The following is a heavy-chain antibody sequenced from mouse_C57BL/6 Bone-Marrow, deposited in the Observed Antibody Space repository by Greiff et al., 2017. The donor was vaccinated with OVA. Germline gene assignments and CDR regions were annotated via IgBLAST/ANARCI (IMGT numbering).Heavy chain of an antibody. J-gene: IGHJ3*01. D-gene: IGHD1-1*01. CDR3: AREGEVITTVSPFAY. CDR1: GYTFTSYD. Sequence: LQESGPELVKPGASVKLSCKASGYTFTSYDINWVKQRPGQGLEWIGWIYPRDGSTKYNEKFKGKATLTVDTFSSTAYMELHSLTSEDSAVYFGAREGEVITTVSPFAYWGQGTLVTVSA. CDR2: IYPRDGST. V-gene: IGHV1-85*01.